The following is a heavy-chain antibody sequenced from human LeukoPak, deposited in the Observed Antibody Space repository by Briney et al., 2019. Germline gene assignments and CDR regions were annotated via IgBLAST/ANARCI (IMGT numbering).Heavy chain of an antibody. D-gene: IGHD3-3*01. CDR1: GFTFSRYW. J-gene: IGHJ1*01. CDR3: ARAPSEVGGYYPEYFRH. V-gene: IGHV3-74*01. CDR2: INSDGKT. Sequence: PGGSLRLSCEASGFTFSRYWMHWVRQAPGKGLVWVSRINSDGKTNYADSVKGRFTISRDNAKNTASLQMNSLRADDTGVYYCARAPSEVGGYYPEYFRHWGQGTLVTVSS.